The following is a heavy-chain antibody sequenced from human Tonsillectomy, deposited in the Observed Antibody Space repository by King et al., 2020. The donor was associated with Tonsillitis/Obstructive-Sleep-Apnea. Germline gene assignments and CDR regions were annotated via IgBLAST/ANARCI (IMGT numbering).Heavy chain of an antibody. CDR2: MYYSGST. CDR3: ASLATTHSSSWFFDF. D-gene: IGHD6-13*01. J-gene: IGHJ4*02. Sequence: QLQESGPGLVKPSQTPSLTCNVSGGSISSGGNYWSWIRQHPGKGLEWIGDMYYSGSTYYNPSLKGRVTMSVDTSKNQFSLSMSSVTAADTAVYYCASLATTHSSSWFFDFWGQGTLVTVSS. CDR1: GGSISSGGNY. V-gene: IGHV4-31*03.